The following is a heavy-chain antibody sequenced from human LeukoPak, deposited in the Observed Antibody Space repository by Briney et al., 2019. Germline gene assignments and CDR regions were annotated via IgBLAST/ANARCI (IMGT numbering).Heavy chain of an antibody. CDR1: GFSFSTYA. V-gene: IGHV3-21*01. CDR3: ASAMARGVITLPFDY. Sequence: GGSLRLSCAASGFSFSTYAMNCVRQAPGKGLEWVSSISSSSSYMYYADSVKGRFTISRDNAKNSLYLQLNSLRGEDTAVYYRASAMARGVITLPFDYWGQGILVTVSP. CDR2: ISSSSSYM. D-gene: IGHD3-10*01. J-gene: IGHJ4*02.